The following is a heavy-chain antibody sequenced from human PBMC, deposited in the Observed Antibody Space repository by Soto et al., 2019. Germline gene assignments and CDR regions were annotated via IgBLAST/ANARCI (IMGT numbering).Heavy chain of an antibody. V-gene: IGHV1-18*01. D-gene: IGHD3-22*01. CDR2: ISPYNGNT. J-gene: IGHJ4*02. CDR3: VRDYASDSGVHLDF. CDR1: GYPFTSYG. Sequence: ASVKVSCKTSGYPFTSYGIGWVRQAPGQGLEWMAWISPYNGNTYYAQKFQGRVTMTTDTSTNTVYMELSSLISEDTAVYYCVRDYASDSGVHLDFWGQGTLVTVSS.